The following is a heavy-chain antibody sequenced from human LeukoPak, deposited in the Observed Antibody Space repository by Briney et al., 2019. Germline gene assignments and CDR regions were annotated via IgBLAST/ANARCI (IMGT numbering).Heavy chain of an antibody. CDR3: ASVDEDYDFWSGYYN. Sequence: PSETLSLTCAVSGGSISSSNWWSWVRQPPGKGLEWIGEIYHSGSTNYNPSLKSRVTISVDKSKNQFSLKLSSVTAADTAVYYCASVDEDYDFWSGYYNWGQGTLVTVSS. V-gene: IGHV4-4*02. J-gene: IGHJ4*02. CDR1: GGSISSSNW. D-gene: IGHD3-3*01. CDR2: IYHSGST.